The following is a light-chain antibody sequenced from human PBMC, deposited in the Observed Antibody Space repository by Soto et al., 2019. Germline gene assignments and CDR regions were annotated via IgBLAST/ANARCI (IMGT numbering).Light chain of an antibody. J-gene: IGLJ1*01. CDR3: CSYVGASIYV. CDR1: SSDVGAYNY. CDR2: DVT. V-gene: IGLV2-11*01. Sequence: QSALTQPRSVSGSPGQSVTISCAGTSSDVGAYNYVSWYQHHPGKAPKLMLYDVTQRPSGVPNRFSGSKSGTTASLTISALQAEDEADYYCCSYVGASIYVFGTGTKLTVL.